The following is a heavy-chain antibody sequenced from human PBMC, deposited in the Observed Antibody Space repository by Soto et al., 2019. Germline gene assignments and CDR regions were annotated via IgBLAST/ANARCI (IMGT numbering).Heavy chain of an antibody. V-gene: IGHV3-9*01. CDR3: AKGPNDYYDSSGYIDY. J-gene: IGHJ4*02. D-gene: IGHD3-22*01. CDR2: ISWNSGSI. CDR1: GFTFDYYA. Sequence: PGGSLRLSCAASGFTFDYYAMHWVRQAPGKGLEWVSGISWNSGSIGYADSVKGRFTISRDNAKNSLYLQMNSLRAEDTALYYCAKGPNDYYDSSGYIDYWGQGTLVTVSS.